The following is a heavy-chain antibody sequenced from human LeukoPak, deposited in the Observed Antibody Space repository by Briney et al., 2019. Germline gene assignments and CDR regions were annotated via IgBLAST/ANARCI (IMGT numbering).Heavy chain of an antibody. D-gene: IGHD5-12*01. V-gene: IGHV3-11*01. CDR3: AKYSGYGRNSYFDY. CDR2: ISSSRNDI. J-gene: IGHJ4*02. CDR1: GFTFRDYY. Sequence: PGGSLRLSCAASGFTFRDYYMSWIRQAPGKGLEWISYISSSRNDIYYADSVKGRFTISRDNAKNSLYLQMNGLSLDDTAVYYCAKYSGYGRNSYFDYWGQGTLVTVSS.